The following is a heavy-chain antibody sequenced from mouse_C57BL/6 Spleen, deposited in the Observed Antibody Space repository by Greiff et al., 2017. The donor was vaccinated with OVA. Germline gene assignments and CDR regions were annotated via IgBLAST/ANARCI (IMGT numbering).Heavy chain of an antibody. CDR2: IDPNSGGT. J-gene: IGHJ1*03. CDR1: GYTFTSYW. V-gene: IGHV1-72*01. D-gene: IGHD1-1*01. Sequence: QVQLQQPGAELVKPGASVKLSCKASGYTFTSYWMHWVKQRPGRGLEWIGRIDPNSGGTKYNEKFKSTATLTVEKPSSTAYMQLSSLTSEDSAVYYCARARITTVDWYFDVWGTGTTVTVSS. CDR3: ARARITTVDWYFDV.